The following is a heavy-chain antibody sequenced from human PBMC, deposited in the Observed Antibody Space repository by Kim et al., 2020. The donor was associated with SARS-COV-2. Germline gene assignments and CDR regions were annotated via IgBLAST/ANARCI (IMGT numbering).Heavy chain of an antibody. V-gene: IGHV3-9*01. D-gene: IGHD3-10*01. Sequence: GGSLRLSCAASGFTFDDYAMHWVRQAPGKGLEWVSGISWNSGSIGHADSVKGRFTISRDNAKNSLYLQMNSLRAEDTALYYCAKDKGPYGSGENNYYYYYGMDVWGQGTTVTVSS. CDR1: GFTFDDYA. CDR2: ISWNSGSI. CDR3: AKDKGPYGSGENNYYYYYGMDV. J-gene: IGHJ6*02.